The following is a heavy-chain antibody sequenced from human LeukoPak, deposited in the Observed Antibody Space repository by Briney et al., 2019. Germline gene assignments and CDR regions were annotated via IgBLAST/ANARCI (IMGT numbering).Heavy chain of an antibody. J-gene: IGHJ4*02. CDR2: ISSSGSTI. CDR1: GFTFSDYY. V-gene: IGHV3-11*01. Sequence: GGSLRLSCAASGFTFSDYYMSWIRQAPGKGLEWVSYISSSGSTIYYADSVKGRFTISRDNAKNSLYLQMNSLRAEDTAVYYCAMDRRGSGYDYAYNYWGQGTLVTVSS. CDR3: AMDRRGSGYDYAYNY. D-gene: IGHD5-12*01.